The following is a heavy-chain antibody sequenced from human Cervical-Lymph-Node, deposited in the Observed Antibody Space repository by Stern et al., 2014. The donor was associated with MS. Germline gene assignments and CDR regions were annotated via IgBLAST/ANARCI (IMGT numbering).Heavy chain of an antibody. J-gene: IGHJ5*02. Sequence: QDQLVQSGAEVKKPGASVKVSCKASGYTFTSYPIHWVRQAPGQRLEWMGWINGHNGNTQYSQKFQGRVTITRDRSASSAYMEVSSLTSEDTAVYYCARDSGHIAVLTPPNWFDPWGPGTLVSVAS. CDR3: ARDSGHIAVLTPPNWFDP. CDR1: GYTFTSYP. V-gene: IGHV1-3*01. CDR2: INGHNGNT. D-gene: IGHD2-21*02.